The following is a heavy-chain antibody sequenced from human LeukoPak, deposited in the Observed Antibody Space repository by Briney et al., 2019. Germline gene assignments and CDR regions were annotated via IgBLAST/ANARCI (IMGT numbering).Heavy chain of an antibody. Sequence: SETLSLTCTVSGGSFSGYYWSWIRQPPGKGLEWIGEINHSGSTNYNPSLKSRVTISVDTSKNQFSLKLSSVTAADTAVYYCARGRKRTAMVTRGNYFDYWGQGTLVTVSS. CDR2: INHSGST. CDR3: ARGRKRTAMVTRGNYFDY. D-gene: IGHD5-18*01. CDR1: GGSFSGYY. V-gene: IGHV4-34*01. J-gene: IGHJ4*02.